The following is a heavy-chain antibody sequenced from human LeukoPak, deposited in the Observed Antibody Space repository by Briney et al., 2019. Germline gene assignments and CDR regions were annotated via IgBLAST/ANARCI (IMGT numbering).Heavy chain of an antibody. J-gene: IGHJ4*02. D-gene: IGHD3-3*01. V-gene: IGHV4-59*08. CDR1: GGSISSYY. Sequence: PSETLSLTCTVTGGSISSYYWSWIRQPPGKGLGWIGYIYYSGSTNYNPSLKSRVTISVDTSKNQFSLKLSSVTAADTAVYYCARALSRTIFVDYWGQGTLVTVSS. CDR2: IYYSGST. CDR3: ARALSRTIFVDY.